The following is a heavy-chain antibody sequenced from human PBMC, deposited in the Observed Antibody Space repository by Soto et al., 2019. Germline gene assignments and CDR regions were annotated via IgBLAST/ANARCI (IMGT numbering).Heavy chain of an antibody. CDR2: ITSSSSYI. V-gene: IGHV3-21*01. Sequence: GGSLRLSCAASGFTFSRDGMNWVRQAPGKGLEWVSSITSSSSYINYADSVKGRFTISRDNAKTSLYLQMNSLRAEDTAVYYCAREPGVSSGWYVDYWGQGTLVTVS. J-gene: IGHJ4*02. CDR1: GFTFSRDG. CDR3: AREPGVSSGWYVDY. D-gene: IGHD6-19*01.